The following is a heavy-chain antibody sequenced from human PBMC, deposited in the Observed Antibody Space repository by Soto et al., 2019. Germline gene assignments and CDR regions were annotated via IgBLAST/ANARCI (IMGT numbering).Heavy chain of an antibody. CDR3: AREGSDDTFDI. D-gene: IGHD1-26*01. Sequence: EVQLVESGGGLVQLGGSLRLSCAASGFTFSTYEMNWVRQAPGKGLEWVSYISSSGSSIYYADSVKGRFTMSRDNAKNSLYLQMNSLRGEDTAVYYCAREGSDDTFDIWGQGTMVTVSS. J-gene: IGHJ3*02. CDR1: GFTFSTYE. V-gene: IGHV3-48*03. CDR2: ISSSGSSI.